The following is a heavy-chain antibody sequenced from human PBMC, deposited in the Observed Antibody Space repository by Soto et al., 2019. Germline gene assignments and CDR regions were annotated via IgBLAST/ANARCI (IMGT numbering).Heavy chain of an antibody. J-gene: IGHJ4*02. CDR1: GVSVSSTNW. V-gene: IGHV4-4*02. Sequence: SETLSLTCAVSGVSVSSTNWWSWVRQSPGKGLEWIGDIYHIGSTNYNPSLKSRVTISVDTSKNQFSLKLSSVTAADTAVYYCARTPPRFGELLENDYWGQGTLVTVSS. D-gene: IGHD3-10*01. CDR2: IYHIGST. CDR3: ARTPPRFGELLENDY.